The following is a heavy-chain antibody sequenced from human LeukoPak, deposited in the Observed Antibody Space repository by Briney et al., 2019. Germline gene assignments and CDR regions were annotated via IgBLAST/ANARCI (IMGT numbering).Heavy chain of an antibody. Sequence: GGSLRLSCAASGFTFSSYGMHWVRQAPGKGLEWVAVISHDGSNKYYADSVKGRFTISRDNSKNTLYLQMNSLRAEDTAVYYCAKAPQEYCSGGSCYYYYGMDVWGKGTTVTVSS. D-gene: IGHD2-15*01. V-gene: IGHV3-30*18. J-gene: IGHJ6*04. CDR2: ISHDGSNK. CDR1: GFTFSSYG. CDR3: AKAPQEYCSGGSCYYYYGMDV.